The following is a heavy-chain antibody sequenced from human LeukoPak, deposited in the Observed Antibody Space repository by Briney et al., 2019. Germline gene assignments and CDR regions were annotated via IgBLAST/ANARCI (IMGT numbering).Heavy chain of an antibody. D-gene: IGHD4-17*01. CDR1: GGSFSGYY. J-gene: IGHJ4*02. Sequence: SETLSLTCAVYGGSFSGYYWSWIRQPPGKGLEWIGEINHSGSTNYNPSLKSRVTISVDTSKNQFSLKLSSVTAADTAVYYCARSYGDYRDYWGQGTLVTVSS. V-gene: IGHV4-34*01. CDR3: ARSYGDYRDY. CDR2: INHSGST.